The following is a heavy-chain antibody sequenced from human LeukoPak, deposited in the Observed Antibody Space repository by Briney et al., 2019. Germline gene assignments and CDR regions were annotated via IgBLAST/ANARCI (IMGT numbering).Heavy chain of an antibody. CDR2: LSGALNII. V-gene: IGHV3-11*04. J-gene: IGHJ4*02. CDR1: GFNIRDHY. CDR3: VRPEDLGTLYY. Sequence: GGSLRLSCAASGFNIRDHYMGWIRQAPGKGLGWVSYLSGALNIIYYADSVKGRFTISRDIANNSLSLQMTGLRADDTAIYFCVRPEDLGTLYYWGQGILVTVSS. D-gene: IGHD1-14*01.